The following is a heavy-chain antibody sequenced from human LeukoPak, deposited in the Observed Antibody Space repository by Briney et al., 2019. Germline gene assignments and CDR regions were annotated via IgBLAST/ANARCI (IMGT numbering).Heavy chain of an antibody. Sequence: SETLSLTCTVPGGSISIYYWSWIRQAAGKGLEWIGRIYSRGGTNYNPSLKSRVNIPVDKSKHQSSRRLNSVAAAERAGYYFASTPDSSSWSTYCYFDLWGRGTLVTVSS. CDR3: ASTPDSSSWSTYCYFDL. V-gene: IGHV4-4*07. J-gene: IGHJ2*01. CDR1: GGSISIYY. D-gene: IGHD6-13*01. CDR2: IYSRGGT.